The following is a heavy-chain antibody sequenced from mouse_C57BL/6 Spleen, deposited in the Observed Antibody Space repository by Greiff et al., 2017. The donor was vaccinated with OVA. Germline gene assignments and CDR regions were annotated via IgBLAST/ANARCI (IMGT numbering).Heavy chain of an antibody. CDR1: GYTFPSYW. CDR2: INPSNGGT. J-gene: IGHJ3*01. D-gene: IGHD1-1*01. V-gene: IGHV1-53*01. Sequence: QVQLQQPGTELVKPGASVKLSCKASGYTFPSYWMHWVKQRPGPGLEWIGNINPSNGGTNYNEKFKSKATLTVDKSSSTAYMQLSSLTSEDSAVYYCARSYYYGSLNLVAYWGQGTLVTVSA. CDR3: ARSYYYGSLNLVAY.